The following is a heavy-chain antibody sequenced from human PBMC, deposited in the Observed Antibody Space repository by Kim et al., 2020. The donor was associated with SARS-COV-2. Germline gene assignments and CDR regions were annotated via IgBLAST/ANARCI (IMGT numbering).Heavy chain of an antibody. CDR1: GFSFSSYD. CDR2: ISRDSTKI. Sequence: GGSLRLSCASYGFSFSSYDMNWVRQAPGKGPEWLSFISRDSTKIYYADSVRGRFTSSRDNAQKSLYLQMNNLRDEDTAVYYCASAGGYTSHWFDYWG. V-gene: IGHV3-48*02. D-gene: IGHD5-12*01. CDR3: ASAGGYTSHWFDY. J-gene: IGHJ4*01.